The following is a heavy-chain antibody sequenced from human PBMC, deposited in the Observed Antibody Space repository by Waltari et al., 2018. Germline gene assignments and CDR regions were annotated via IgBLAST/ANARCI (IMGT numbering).Heavy chain of an antibody. Sequence: QVQLVQSGAEVKKPGASVKVSCKASGYTFTGYYMHWVRQAPGKGLEWMGRINPNSGGTNYAQKFQGRVTMTRDTSISTAYMELSRLRSDDTAVYYCARALGRSYWYFDLWGRGTLVTVSS. CDR1: GYTFTGYY. CDR3: ARALGRSYWYFDL. CDR2: INPNSGGT. J-gene: IGHJ2*01. V-gene: IGHV1-2*06. D-gene: IGHD3-16*01.